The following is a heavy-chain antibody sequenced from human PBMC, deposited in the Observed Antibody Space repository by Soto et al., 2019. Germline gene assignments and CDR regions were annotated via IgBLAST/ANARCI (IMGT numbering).Heavy chain of an antibody. J-gene: IGHJ4*02. CDR1: GASISSNNW. CDR3: AKDGSGHPYYSDN. D-gene: IGHD2-15*01. V-gene: IGHV4-4*02. CDR2: IYHSGTT. Sequence: QVQLQESGPGLVKPSGTLSLTCVVSGASISSNNWWSWVRQPPGKGLEWIGEIYHSGTTSYNPSLKSRVTMSVDKSKNQFCLKVTSVTAADTAVYFCAKDGSGHPYYSDNWGQGTLVTVSS.